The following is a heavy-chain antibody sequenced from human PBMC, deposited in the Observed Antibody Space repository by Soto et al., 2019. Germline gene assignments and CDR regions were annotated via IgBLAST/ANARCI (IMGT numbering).Heavy chain of an antibody. CDR2: IWYDGSNK. J-gene: IGHJ4*02. D-gene: IGHD3-10*01. CDR1: GFTFSSYG. CDR3: ARVSGDYYYGSGGLTFDY. V-gene: IGHV3-33*01. Sequence: QVQLVESGGGVVQPGRSLRLSCAASGFTFSSYGMHWVRQAPGKGLEWVAVIWYDGSNKYYADSVKGRFTISRDNSKNKXXLQMNSLRAEDTAVYYCARVSGDYYYGSGGLTFDYWGQGTLVTVSS.